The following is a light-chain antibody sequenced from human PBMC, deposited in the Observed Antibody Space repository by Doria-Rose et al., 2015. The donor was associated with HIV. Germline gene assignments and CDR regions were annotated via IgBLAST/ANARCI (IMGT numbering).Light chain of an antibody. CDR1: QSFSSTY. CDR2: DGS. J-gene: IGKJ1*01. CDR3: HQYGTSWT. Sequence: TQSPGTLSLSPGERATLSCRASQSFSSTYLAWYQQKPGQAPSLLIYDGSTRATGSPDRFSASGSGTDFTLTINRLEPEDFALYYWHQYGTSWTFGQGTKVE. V-gene: IGKV3-20*01.